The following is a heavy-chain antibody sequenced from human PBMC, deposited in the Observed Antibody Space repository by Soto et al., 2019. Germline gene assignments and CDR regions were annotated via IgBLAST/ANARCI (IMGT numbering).Heavy chain of an antibody. V-gene: IGHV3-33*01. J-gene: IGHJ6*02. CDR3: PSTSQGGGVGGMDV. Sequence: QVQLVESGGGVVQPGRSLRLSCAASRFTFSSYGMHWVRQAPGKGLEWVAVIWYDGSNKNYADSVKGRFTISRDNSKNPLYLQMNSLRGEDTAIYYCPSTSQGGGVGGMDVWGQGTTVTVSS. CDR1: RFTFSSYG. CDR2: IWYDGSNK. D-gene: IGHD3-16*01.